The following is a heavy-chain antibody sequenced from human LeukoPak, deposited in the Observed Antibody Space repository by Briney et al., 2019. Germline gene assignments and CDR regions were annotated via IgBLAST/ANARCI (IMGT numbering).Heavy chain of an antibody. Sequence: PGGSLRLSCAASEFTFSSYAMSWVRQAPGKGLEWVSAISGSGGSTYYADSVKGRFTISRDNSKNTLYLQMNSLRAEDTAVYYCAKDGTSGNYIDYWGQGTLVTVSS. J-gene: IGHJ4*02. CDR1: EFTFSSYA. CDR2: ISGSGGST. V-gene: IGHV3-23*01. CDR3: AKDGTSGNYIDY. D-gene: IGHD1-26*01.